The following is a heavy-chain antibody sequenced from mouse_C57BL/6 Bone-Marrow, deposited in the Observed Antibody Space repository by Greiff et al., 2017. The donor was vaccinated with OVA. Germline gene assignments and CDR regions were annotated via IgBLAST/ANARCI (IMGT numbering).Heavy chain of an antibody. CDR2: IDPENGDT. D-gene: IGHD4-1*01. CDR3: TTNRWDYFDY. CDR1: GFNIKDDY. V-gene: IGHV14-4*01. J-gene: IGHJ2*01. Sequence: VQLQQSGAELVRPGASVKLSCTASGFNIKDDYMHWVKQRPEQGLEWIGWIDPENGDTEYASKFQGKATITADTSSNTAYLHLSSLTSEDTAVYYCTTNRWDYFDYWGQGTTLTVSS.